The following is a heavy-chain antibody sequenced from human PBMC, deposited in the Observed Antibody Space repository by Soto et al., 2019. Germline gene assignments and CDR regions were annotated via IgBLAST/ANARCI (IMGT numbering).Heavy chain of an antibody. V-gene: IGHV3-20*04. CDR1: GFTFDDYG. CDR2: INWNGGST. J-gene: IGHJ4*02. Sequence: EVQLVESGGGVVRPGGSLRLSCAASGFTFDDYGMRWVRQAPGQGMEWVSGINWNGGSTGYADPVKGRFTFSRDNAKNSLYLKMTSLRAEDTALYFCARFYGSCWYGAGRYWCQGTLVSVSS. D-gene: IGHD6-19*01. CDR3: ARFYGSCWYGAGRY.